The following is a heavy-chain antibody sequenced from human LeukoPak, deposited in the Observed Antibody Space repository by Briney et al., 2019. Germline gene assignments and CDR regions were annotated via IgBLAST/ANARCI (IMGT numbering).Heavy chain of an antibody. CDR2: IYHSGST. V-gene: IGHV4-30-2*01. D-gene: IGHD3-10*01. Sequence: PSETLSLTCAVSGGTSSSGGYSWSGIRQPPGKGLEWIGYIYHSGSTYYNPSLKSRVTISVDRSKNQFSLKLSSVTAADTAVYYCARADYYGSGNRAFDIWGQGPTVTVSS. CDR3: ARADYYGSGNRAFDI. CDR1: GGTSSSGGYS. J-gene: IGHJ3*02.